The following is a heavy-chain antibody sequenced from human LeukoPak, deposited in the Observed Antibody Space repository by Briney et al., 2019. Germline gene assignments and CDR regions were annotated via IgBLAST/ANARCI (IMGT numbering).Heavy chain of an antibody. CDR1: GGSISSGGYY. D-gene: IGHD2-2*01. CDR2: IYYSGST. CDR3: ARRSEYHWFDP. V-gene: IGHV4-31*03. Sequence: PSETLSLTCTVSGGSISSGGYYWSWLRQHPGKGLEWVGYIYYSGSTYYNPSLKSRVTISVATSKNQFSLKLSSVTAGDTAVYYCARRSEYHWFDPWGQGTLVTVSS. J-gene: IGHJ5*02.